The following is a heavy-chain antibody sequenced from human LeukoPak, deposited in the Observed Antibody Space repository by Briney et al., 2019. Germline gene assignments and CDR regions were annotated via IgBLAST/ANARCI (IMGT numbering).Heavy chain of an antibody. CDR2: IYYSGST. D-gene: IGHD5-18*01. CDR3: ARHGVVDTSRKYYFDY. Sequence: PSETLSLTCSVSGASINSYYWSWIRQPPGKGLEWIGYIYYSGSTSYNPSLKSRVTISVDTSKNQFSLELSSVTAADTAVYYCARHGVVDTSRKYYFDYWGQGTLVTVSS. V-gene: IGHV4-59*08. CDR1: GASINSYY. J-gene: IGHJ4*02.